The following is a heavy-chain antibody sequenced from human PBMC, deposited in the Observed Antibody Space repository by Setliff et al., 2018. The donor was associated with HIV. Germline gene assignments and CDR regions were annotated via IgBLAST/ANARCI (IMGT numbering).Heavy chain of an antibody. D-gene: IGHD3-10*01. CDR1: GYTFTTYS. CDR2: INVGNGDT. J-gene: IGHJ4*01. V-gene: IGHV1-3*01. CDR3: ARGALLAVFDFDH. Sequence: ASVKVSCKASGYTFTTYSLHWVRQAPGQSLEWMGWINVGNGDTKYSQELQGRITITRDTSANTAYMELSSLRSDDTAIYFCARGALLAVFDFDHWGHGTPVTVPQ.